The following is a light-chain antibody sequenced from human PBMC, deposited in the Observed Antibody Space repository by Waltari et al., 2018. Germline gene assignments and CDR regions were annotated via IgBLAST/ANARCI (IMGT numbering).Light chain of an antibody. CDR3: SSYAGSNTWV. V-gene: IGLV2-11*01. J-gene: IGLJ2*01. Sequence: QAALTQPPSVSGSPGQSVTISCTGTSSDIGGYNYVSWYQRHPGKAPKLMIYDVSKRPSGVSDRFSGAKPGNTASLTISSLQAEDEADYYCSSYAGSNTWVFGGGTRLTVL. CDR2: DVS. CDR1: SSDIGGYNY.